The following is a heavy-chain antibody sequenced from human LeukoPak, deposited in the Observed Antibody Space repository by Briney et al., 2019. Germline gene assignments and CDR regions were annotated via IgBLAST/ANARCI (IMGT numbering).Heavy chain of an antibody. CDR1: GFTFSNAW. CDR2: IKSKTDGGTT. D-gene: IGHD5-24*01. J-gene: IGHJ4*02. CDR3: ASWRGDGYKIDY. Sequence: GGSLRLSCAASGFTFSNAWMSWVRQAPGKGLEWVGRIKSKTDGGTTDYAAPVKGRFTISRDDSKNTLYLQMNSLRAEDTAVYYCASWRGDGYKIDYWGQGTLVTVSS. V-gene: IGHV3-15*01.